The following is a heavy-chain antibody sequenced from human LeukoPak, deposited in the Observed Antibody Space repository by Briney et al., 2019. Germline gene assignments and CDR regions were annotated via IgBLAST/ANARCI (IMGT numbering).Heavy chain of an antibody. Sequence: SETLSLTCTVSGYSISSGYYWGWIRQPPGEGLERIGASANSGKTDYKSSLQSRVTISMDTLKNNFSLKLPSPTVAYTAFYYCARAPGSRWSDWSQGTLVTVSS. CDR2: SANSGKT. V-gene: IGHV4-38-2*02. CDR1: GYSISSGYY. CDR3: ARAPGSRWSD. D-gene: IGHD6-19*01. J-gene: IGHJ4*02.